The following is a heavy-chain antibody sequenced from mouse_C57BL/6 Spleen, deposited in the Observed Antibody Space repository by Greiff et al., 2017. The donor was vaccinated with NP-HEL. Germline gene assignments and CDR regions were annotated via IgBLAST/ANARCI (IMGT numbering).Heavy chain of an antibody. CDR3: ARDYGSAWFAD. CDR1: GYTFTSYW. Sequence: QVQLQQPGAELVRPGTSVKLSCKASGYTFTSYWMHWVKQRPGQGLEWIGVIDPSDSYTNYNQKFKGKATLTVDTSSSTAYMQLSSLTAEDSAVYYCARDYGSAWFADWGQGTLVTVSA. V-gene: IGHV1-59*01. CDR2: IDPSDSYT. D-gene: IGHD1-1*01. J-gene: IGHJ3*01.